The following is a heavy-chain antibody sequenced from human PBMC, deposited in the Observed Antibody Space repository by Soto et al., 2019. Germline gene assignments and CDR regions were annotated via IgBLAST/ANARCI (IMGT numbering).Heavy chain of an antibody. CDR3: AKRGPHYFDY. CDR2: IYPGDSDT. V-gene: IGHV5-51*01. J-gene: IGHJ4*02. Sequence: GESLKISCKASGYSFTSYYIGWVRQMPGKGLEWMGIIYPGDSDTRYNPSFQGQVTISADKSLSTAYLQWSSLKASDTAMYYCAKRGPHYFDYWGRGTLVTVSS. D-gene: IGHD3-16*01. CDR1: GYSFTSYY.